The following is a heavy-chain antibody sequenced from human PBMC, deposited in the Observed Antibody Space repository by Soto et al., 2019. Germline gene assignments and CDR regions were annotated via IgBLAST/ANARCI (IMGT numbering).Heavy chain of an antibody. V-gene: IGHV6-1*01. Sequence: PSQTLSLTCAISGDSVSSSSAAWNWIRQSPSRGLEWLGRTYYRSKWHNDYAVSVKSRITITPDTSRNQLSLHLNSVTPEDTAVYYCASEPGYSHVGGMDVWGQGTTVTVSS. J-gene: IGHJ6*02. CDR3: ASEPGYSHVGGMDV. CDR2: TYYRSKWHN. D-gene: IGHD5-18*01. CDR1: GDSVSSSSAA.